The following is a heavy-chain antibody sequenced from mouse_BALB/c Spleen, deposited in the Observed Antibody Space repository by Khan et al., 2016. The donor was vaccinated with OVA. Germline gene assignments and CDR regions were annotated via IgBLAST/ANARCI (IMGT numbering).Heavy chain of an antibody. V-gene: IGHV1S81*02. Sequence: QVQLQQPGAELVKPGASVKLSCKASGYTFISYYMYWVKQSPGLGLEWIGGINPSDGGTNFNEKFKSKATLTVDKSSSTAYMQLSSLTSEDSAVYYGTRSGWAAFAYWGQGTLVTVSA. CDR1: GYTFISYY. CDR3: TRSGWAAFAY. CDR2: INPSDGGT. D-gene: IGHD1-1*02. J-gene: IGHJ3*01.